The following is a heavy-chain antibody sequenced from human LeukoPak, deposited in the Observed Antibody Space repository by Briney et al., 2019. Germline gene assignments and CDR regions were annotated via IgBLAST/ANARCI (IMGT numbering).Heavy chain of an antibody. J-gene: IGHJ4*02. V-gene: IGHV4-30-4*01. CDR3: ARVRYYYGSGSLDDY. D-gene: IGHD3-10*01. CDR2: IYYSGST. Sequence: SQTLSLTRTVSGGSISSGDYYWSWIRQPPGKGLEWIGYIYYSGSTYYNPSLKSRVTISVDTSKNQFSLKLSSVTAADTAVYYCARVRYYYGSGSLDDYWGQGTLVTVSS. CDR1: GGSISSGDYY.